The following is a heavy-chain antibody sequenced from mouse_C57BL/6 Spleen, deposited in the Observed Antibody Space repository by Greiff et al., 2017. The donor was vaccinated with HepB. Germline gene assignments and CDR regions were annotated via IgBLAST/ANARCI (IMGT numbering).Heavy chain of an antibody. V-gene: IGHV5-6*01. CDR3: ARLIYYDHERYFDV. J-gene: IGHJ1*03. CDR2: ISSGGSYT. D-gene: IGHD2-4*01. CDR1: GFTFSSYG. Sequence: EVQLVESGGDLVKPGGSLKLSCAASGFTFSSYGMSWVRQTPDKRLEWVATISSGGSYTYYPDSVKGRFTISRDNAKNTLYMQMSSLKSEDTAMYYCARLIYYDHERYFDVWGTGTTVTVSS.